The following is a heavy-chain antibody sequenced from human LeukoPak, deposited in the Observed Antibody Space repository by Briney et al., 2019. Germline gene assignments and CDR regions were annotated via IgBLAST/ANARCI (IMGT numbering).Heavy chain of an antibody. V-gene: IGHV3-23*01. J-gene: IGHJ4*02. Sequence: GGSLRLSCAASGFTVSSNYMSWVRQAPGKGLEWVSAISGSGGSTYYADSVKGRFTISRDNSKNTLYLQMNSLRAEDTAVYYCAKGLLLWFGEAADYWGQGTLVTVSS. CDR2: ISGSGGST. D-gene: IGHD3-10*01. CDR1: GFTVSSNY. CDR3: AKGLLLWFGEAADY.